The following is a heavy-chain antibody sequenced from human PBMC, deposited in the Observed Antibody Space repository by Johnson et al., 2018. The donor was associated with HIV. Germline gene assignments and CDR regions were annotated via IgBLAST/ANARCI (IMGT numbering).Heavy chain of an antibody. D-gene: IGHD3-22*01. J-gene: IGHJ3*02. CDR3: VRGGYYYDQAGAFDI. Sequence: QVQLVESGGGVVQPGRSLRLSCAASGFTFSDHAMHWVRQAPGKGLEWVAVISYDGSSKYYADSVKGRFTISRDNAKNTLYLQMNSLRAEDTAVYYCVRGGYYYDQAGAFDIWGQGTMVTVSS. CDR1: GFTFSDHA. CDR2: ISYDGSSK. V-gene: IGHV3-30-3*01.